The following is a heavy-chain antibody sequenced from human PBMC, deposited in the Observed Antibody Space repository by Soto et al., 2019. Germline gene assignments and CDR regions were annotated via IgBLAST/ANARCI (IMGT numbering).Heavy chain of an antibody. V-gene: IGHV4-59*08. J-gene: IGHJ5*02. Sequence: SETLSLTCSVSGYSISSYYWSWIRQPPGKGLEWIGYIYHSGSATYNPSLKSRVTMSVDTSKNQFSLKLSSVTAADTAVYYCARHRYCSGATCYHLDNWFDPWGQGTLVTVSS. CDR2: IYHSGSA. CDR1: GYSISSYY. D-gene: IGHD2-15*01. CDR3: ARHRYCSGATCYHLDNWFDP.